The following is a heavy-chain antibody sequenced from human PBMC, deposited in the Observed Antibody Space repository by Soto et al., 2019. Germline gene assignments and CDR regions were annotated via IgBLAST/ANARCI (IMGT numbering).Heavy chain of an antibody. D-gene: IGHD6-19*01. J-gene: IGHJ4*02. CDR1: GGSISSSSYY. V-gene: IGHV4-39*01. Sequence: SETLSLTCTVSGGSISSSSYYWGWIRQPPGKGLEWIGSIYYSGSTYYNPSLKSRVTISVDTSKNQFSLKLSSVTAADTAVYYCARSVALAQNRRYSSSLFNYWGQGTLVTVSS. CDR2: IYYSGST. CDR3: ARSVALAQNRRYSSSLFNY.